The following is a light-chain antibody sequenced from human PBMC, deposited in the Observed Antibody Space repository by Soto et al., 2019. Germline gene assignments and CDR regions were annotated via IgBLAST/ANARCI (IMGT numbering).Light chain of an antibody. CDR1: QSVLYSSDNKNY. J-gene: IGKJ2*01. Sequence: DIVMTQSPDSLAVSLGERATINCKSSQSVLYSSDNKNYLSWYLQKPGQPPKLLFYWASTRESGVPDRFSGSGSGTDFTLTISSLQAEDVAVYYCQPYYNTPPTFGQGTKLEIK. CDR2: WAS. CDR3: QPYYNTPPT. V-gene: IGKV4-1*01.